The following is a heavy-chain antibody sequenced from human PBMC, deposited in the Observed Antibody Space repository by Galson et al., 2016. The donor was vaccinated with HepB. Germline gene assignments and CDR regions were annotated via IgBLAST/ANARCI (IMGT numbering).Heavy chain of an antibody. CDR1: GFTFSNYW. CDR3: ASTRGYSGYEIDY. J-gene: IGHJ4*02. D-gene: IGHD5-12*01. CDR2: INQDESEK. Sequence: SLRLSCAVSGFTFSNYWMDWVRQAPGKGLEWVAKINQDESEKFYVDSVKGRFRISRDNSKNLLYLQMTSLRVEDTAVYYCASTRGYSGYEIDYWGQGTLVTVSS. V-gene: IGHV3-7*01.